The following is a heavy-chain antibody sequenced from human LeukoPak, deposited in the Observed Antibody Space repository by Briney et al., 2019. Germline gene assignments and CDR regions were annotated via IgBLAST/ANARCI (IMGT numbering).Heavy chain of an antibody. CDR3: ARATGVVVPATIFHYYYGMDL. V-gene: IGHV3-21*01. D-gene: IGHD2-2*01. CDR1: GFTSSGCN. J-gene: IGHJ6*02. Sequence: GGSLRLSCAASGFTSSGCNMNWVRQAPGKGLEWVSSISSTSSYIYYADSVKGRFTISRDNAKNSLYLQMNSLRAEDTAVFYCARATGVVVPATIFHYYYGMDLWGQGTTVTVSS. CDR2: ISSTSSYI.